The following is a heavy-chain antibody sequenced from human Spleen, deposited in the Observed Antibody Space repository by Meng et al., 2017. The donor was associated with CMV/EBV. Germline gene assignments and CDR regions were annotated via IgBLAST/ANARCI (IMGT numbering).Heavy chain of an antibody. J-gene: IGHJ6*02. CDR1: GGSISSSSYY. Sequence: LSCTVSGGSISSSSYYWGWIRQPPGKGLEWIGSIYYSGSTYYNPSLKSRVTISVDTSKNQFSLKLSSVTAADTAVYYCARDAMVRGVIIRNYYYYGMDVWGQGTTVTVSS. D-gene: IGHD3-10*01. CDR3: ARDAMVRGVIIRNYYYYGMDV. CDR2: IYYSGST. V-gene: IGHV4-39*02.